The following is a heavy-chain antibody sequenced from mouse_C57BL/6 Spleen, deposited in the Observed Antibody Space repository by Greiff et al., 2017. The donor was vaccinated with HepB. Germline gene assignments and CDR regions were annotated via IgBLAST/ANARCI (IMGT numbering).Heavy chain of an antibody. D-gene: IGHD2-5*01. CDR1: GYTFTSYW. V-gene: IGHV1-55*01. Sequence: QVQLQQSGAELVKPGASVKMSCKASGYTFTSYWITWVKQRPGQGLEWIGDIYPGSGSTNYNEKFKSKDTLTVDTSSSTAYMQLSSLTSEDSAVYYCARGPYYSNYNWYFDVWGTGTTVTVSS. CDR2: IYPGSGST. J-gene: IGHJ1*03. CDR3: ARGPYYSNYNWYFDV.